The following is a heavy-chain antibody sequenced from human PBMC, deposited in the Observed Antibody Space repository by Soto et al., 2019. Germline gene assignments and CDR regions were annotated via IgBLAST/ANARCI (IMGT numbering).Heavy chain of an antibody. V-gene: IGHV3-23*01. J-gene: IGHJ4*02. CDR1: GFTFSIYA. D-gene: IGHD2-15*01. Sequence: GGSLRLSCAASGFTFSIYAMNWVRQAPGKGLEWVSAFSGSGGSTYYAESVKGRFTISRDNSKNMLYLQMNSLRAEDTAVYYCEKGSSGGSCCYFDSWGQGTRGTV. CDR2: FSGSGGST. CDR3: EKGSSGGSCCYFDS.